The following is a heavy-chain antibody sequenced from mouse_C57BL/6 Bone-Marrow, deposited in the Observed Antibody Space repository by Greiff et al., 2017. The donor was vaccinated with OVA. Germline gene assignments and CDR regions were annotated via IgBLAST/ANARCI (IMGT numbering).Heavy chain of an antibody. V-gene: IGHV14-4*01. CDR2: IDPENGDT. CDR3: TRDYDAPYYFDY. D-gene: IGHD2-4*01. CDR1: GFNIKDDY. Sequence: EVQLQQSGAELVRPGASVKLSCTASGFNIKDDYMHWVKQRPEQGLEWIGWIDPENGDTEYASKFQGQATITADTSSNPAYLQLSSLTSEDTAVYYCTRDYDAPYYFDYWGQGTTLTVSS. J-gene: IGHJ2*01.